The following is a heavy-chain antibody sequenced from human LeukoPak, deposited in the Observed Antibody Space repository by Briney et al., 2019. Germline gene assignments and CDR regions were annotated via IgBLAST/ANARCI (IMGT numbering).Heavy chain of an antibody. CDR1: GGTFSSYA. CDR3: ARDLSYGDFIFDY. D-gene: IGHD4-17*01. Sequence: GASVKVSCKASGGTFSSYAISWVRQAPGQGLEWMGRIIPIFGTASYAQKFQGRVTITTDESTSTAYMELSSLRSEDTAVYYCARDLSYGDFIFDYWGQGTLVTVSS. V-gene: IGHV1-69*05. CDR2: IIPIFGTA. J-gene: IGHJ4*02.